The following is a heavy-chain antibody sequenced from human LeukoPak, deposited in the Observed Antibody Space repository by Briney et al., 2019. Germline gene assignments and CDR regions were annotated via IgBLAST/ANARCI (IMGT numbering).Heavy chain of an antibody. D-gene: IGHD4-17*01. Sequence: GGSLRLSCAASGFIFSSYWMSWVRQAPGKGLEWVANIKQDGSEKYYVDSVKGRFTISRDNAKNSLYLQRNSLRAEDTAVYYCARVRRLGYFDYWGQGTLVTVSS. CDR3: ARVRRLGYFDY. CDR2: IKQDGSEK. V-gene: IGHV3-7*01. J-gene: IGHJ4*02. CDR1: GFIFSSYW.